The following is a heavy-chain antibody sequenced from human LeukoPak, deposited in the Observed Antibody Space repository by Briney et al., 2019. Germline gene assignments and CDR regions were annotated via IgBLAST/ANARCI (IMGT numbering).Heavy chain of an antibody. CDR3: ARARIVVVTAITLDY. D-gene: IGHD2-21*02. CDR2: IQADGGNK. V-gene: IGHV3-30*02. Sequence: GGSLRLSCAASGFTFRNSDMHWVRQAPGKGPEWVAFIQADGGNKYYADSVKGRFTISRDNSKNTLYLQMNSLRAEDTAVYYCARARIVVVTAITLDYWGQGTLVTVSS. J-gene: IGHJ4*02. CDR1: GFTFRNSD.